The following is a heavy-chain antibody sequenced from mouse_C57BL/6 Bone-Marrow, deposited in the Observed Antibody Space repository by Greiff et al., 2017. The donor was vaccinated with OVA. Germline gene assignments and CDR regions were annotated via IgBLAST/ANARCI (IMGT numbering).Heavy chain of an antibody. CDR3: TTQDYYAMDY. CDR1: GYTFTDYE. Sequence: VKLVESGAELVRPGASVTLSCKASGYTFTDYEMHWVKQTPVHGLEWIGAIDPETGGTAYNQKFKGKAILTADKSSSTAYMELRSLTSEDSAVYYCTTQDYYAMDYWGQGTSVTVSS. V-gene: IGHV1-15*01. CDR2: IDPETGGT. J-gene: IGHJ4*01.